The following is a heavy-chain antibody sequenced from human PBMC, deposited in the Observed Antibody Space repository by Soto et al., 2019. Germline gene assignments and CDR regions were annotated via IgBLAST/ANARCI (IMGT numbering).Heavy chain of an antibody. V-gene: IGHV1-69*13. CDR2: IIPIFGTA. J-gene: IGHJ3*02. Sequence: SVKVSCKASGGTFSSYAISWVRQAPGQGLEWMGGIIPIFGTANYAQKFQGRVTITADESTSTAYMELSSLRSEDTAVYYCASRMGIAAAGTPVAFDSWGQGTMVTVAS. CDR1: GGTFSSYA. CDR3: ASRMGIAAAGTPVAFDS. D-gene: IGHD6-13*01.